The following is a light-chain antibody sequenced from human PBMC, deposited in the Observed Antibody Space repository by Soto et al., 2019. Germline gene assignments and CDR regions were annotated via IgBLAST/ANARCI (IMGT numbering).Light chain of an antibody. Sequence: QLVLTQPASVSGSPGQSITISCTGTSSDVGGYNYVSWYQQHPDKAPKLMIYEDSNRPSGVSNRISGSKSGNTASLTISGLQAEDESDYYCSSYINSSTLVFGGGTQLTVL. CDR3: SSYINSSTLV. V-gene: IGLV2-14*01. CDR2: EDS. CDR1: SSDVGGYNY. J-gene: IGLJ3*02.